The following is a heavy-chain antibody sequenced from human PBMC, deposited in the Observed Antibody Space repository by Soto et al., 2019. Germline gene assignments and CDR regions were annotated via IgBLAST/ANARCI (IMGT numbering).Heavy chain of an antibody. D-gene: IGHD1-26*01. CDR2: ISDSGST. V-gene: IGHV4-39*01. CDR3: AVIVGATSGGG. J-gene: IGHJ4*02. Sequence: SXTVSLTCTVSGGSIISRSYYWGWIRQPPGKGLEWIGTISDSGSTYYNPSLKSRVTISVDTSKNQFSLKLSSVTAADTAVYYCAVIVGATSGGGWGQGTLVTVSS. CDR1: GGSIISRSYY.